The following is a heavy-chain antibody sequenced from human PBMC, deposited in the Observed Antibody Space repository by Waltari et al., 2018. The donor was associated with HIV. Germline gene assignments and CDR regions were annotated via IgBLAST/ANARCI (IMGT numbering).Heavy chain of an antibody. CDR1: GGTFSSYA. V-gene: IGHV1-69*01. CDR2: IIPAFGTA. CDR3: ARDHRGNKLLYGMDV. Sequence: QVQLVQPGAEVKKPGSSVRVSCKVSGGTFSSYAINWVRQAPRQGLEWMGGIIPAFGTANYAERFQGRVTITADEYTSTAYMDLSSLRSEDTAVYFCARDHRGNKLLYGMDVWGQGTTVTV. J-gene: IGHJ6*02.